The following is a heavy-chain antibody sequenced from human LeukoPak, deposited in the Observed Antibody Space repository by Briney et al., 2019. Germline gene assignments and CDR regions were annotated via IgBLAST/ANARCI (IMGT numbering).Heavy chain of an antibody. V-gene: IGHV1-18*01. CDR3: ARDLLLWFGEFPSFYFDY. CDR1: GYTFTSYG. D-gene: IGHD3-10*01. Sequence: GASVKVSFKASGYTFTSYGISWVRQAPGQGLEWMGWISAYNGNTNYAQKLQGRVTMTTDTSTSTAYMELRSLRSDDTAVYYCARDLLLWFGEFPSFYFDYWGQGTLVTVSS. J-gene: IGHJ4*02. CDR2: ISAYNGNT.